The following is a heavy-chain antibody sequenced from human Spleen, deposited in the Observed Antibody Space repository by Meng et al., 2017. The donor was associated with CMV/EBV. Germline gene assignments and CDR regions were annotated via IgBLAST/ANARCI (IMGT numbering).Heavy chain of an antibody. Sequence: GESLKISCAASGFSFSDYYMIWIRQAPGEELEWVSYISSSGSIKYHADSVKGRFTITRDNAKKSLHLQMNSLRAEDTAVYYCARLYSSSWYADSWGQGTLVTVSS. CDR2: ISSSGSIK. D-gene: IGHD6-13*01. CDR3: ARLYSSSWYADS. J-gene: IGHJ4*02. CDR1: GFSFSDYY. V-gene: IGHV3-11*01.